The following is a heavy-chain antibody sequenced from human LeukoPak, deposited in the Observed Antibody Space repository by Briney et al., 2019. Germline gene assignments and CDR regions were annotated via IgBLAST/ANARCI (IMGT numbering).Heavy chain of an antibody. CDR2: INPSGGST. V-gene: IGHV1-46*01. CDR3: ARGFVATLMDLGS. CDR1: GYTFTSFY. Sequence: VASVKVSFKASGYTFTSFYMHWVRQAPGQGLEWMGIINPSGGSTSYAQKFQGRVTMTRDTSTSTVYMELSSLRSEDTAVYYCARGFVATLMDLGSWGQGTLVTVSS. J-gene: IGHJ4*02. D-gene: IGHD5-24*01.